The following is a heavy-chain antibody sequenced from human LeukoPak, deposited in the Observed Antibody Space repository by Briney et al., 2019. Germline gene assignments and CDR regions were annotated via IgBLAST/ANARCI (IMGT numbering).Heavy chain of an antibody. CDR2: MSYSGNT. CDR1: GGSISSYY. Sequence: SETLSLTCTVSGGSISSYYWSWIRQPPGKGLEWIGYMSYSGNTNYNPSLKSRVTISVDTSKNQFSLKLSSVTAADTAVYYCARAPHFFDTSGSRYYFDYWGQGALVTVSS. J-gene: IGHJ4*02. V-gene: IGHV4-59*01. CDR3: ARAPHFFDTSGSRYYFDY. D-gene: IGHD3-22*01.